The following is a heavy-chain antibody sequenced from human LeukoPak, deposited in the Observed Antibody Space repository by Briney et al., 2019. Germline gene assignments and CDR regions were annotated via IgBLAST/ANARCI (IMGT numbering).Heavy chain of an antibody. D-gene: IGHD2-15*01. CDR2: IDASGGGI. CDR3: ATIYCSGGVCTYLDY. V-gene: IGHV3-23*01. CDR1: GFTFRSYA. J-gene: IGHJ4*02. Sequence: GGSLRLSCAASGFTFRSYAMTWVRQAPGKGLEWVSIIDASGGGIYYADSVKGRFTISRDNSKNTLYLQMNSLRAEDTAVYYCATIYCSGGVCTYLDYWGQGALVTVSS.